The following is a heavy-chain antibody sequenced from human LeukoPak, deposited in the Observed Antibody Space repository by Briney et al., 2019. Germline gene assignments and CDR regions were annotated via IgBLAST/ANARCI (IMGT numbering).Heavy chain of an antibody. J-gene: IGHJ6*03. V-gene: IGHV1-2*02. Sequence: ASVKVSCKASGYTFTAFSMHWVRQAPGQGLEWMGWIKPNSGGTNYAQKFQGRVTMTRDTSISTAYMELRSLRSDDMAIYYCARGGKPSGYYYYMDVWAMGPRSPSP. CDR1: GYTFTAFS. CDR2: IKPNSGGT. D-gene: IGHD4-23*01. CDR3: ARGGKPSGYYYYMDV.